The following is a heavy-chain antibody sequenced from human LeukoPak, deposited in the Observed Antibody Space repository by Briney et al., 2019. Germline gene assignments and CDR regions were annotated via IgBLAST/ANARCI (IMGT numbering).Heavy chain of an antibody. CDR1: GYTFTSYG. D-gene: IGHD6-6*01. V-gene: IGHV1-18*01. CDR3: ARDLARVDIAAPGWDYYYMDV. J-gene: IGHJ6*03. Sequence: ASVKVSCKASGYTFTSYGISWVRQAPGQGLEWMGWISAYNGNTNYAQKFQGRVTMTRDTSISTAYMELSRLRSDDTAVYYCARDLARVDIAAPGWDYYYMDVWGKGTTVTVSS. CDR2: ISAYNGNT.